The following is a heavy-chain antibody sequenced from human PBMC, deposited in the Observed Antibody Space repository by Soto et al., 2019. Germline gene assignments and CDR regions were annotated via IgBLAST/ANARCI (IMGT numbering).Heavy chain of an antibody. CDR1: GGTFSTYS. V-gene: IGHV1-69*01. J-gene: IGHJ6*02. Sequence: QVQLVQSGAEVKKPGSSVKVSCKASGGTFSTYSISGVRQAPGQGLEWMGGSLPIFGTAHYAQNFQGRVTITADESTSTAYLELSSLRSDDTAVYYCARGGRYPKSSNYYGMDVWGQGTTVTVSS. CDR2: SLPIFGTA. CDR3: ARGGRYPKSSNYYGMDV. D-gene: IGHD1-20*01.